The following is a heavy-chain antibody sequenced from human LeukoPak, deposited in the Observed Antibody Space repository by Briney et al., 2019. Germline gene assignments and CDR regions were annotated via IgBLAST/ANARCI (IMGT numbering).Heavy chain of an antibody. CDR3: ARATYYDFWSGYWGGETTPGQFDY. Sequence: SETLSLTCNVSGGSIRGYYWSWIRQPPGKGLEWIGYIYYSGSTNYNPSLKSRVTISVDTSKNQFSLKLSSVTAADTAVYYCARATYYDFWSGYWGGETTPGQFDYWGQGTLVTVSS. V-gene: IGHV4-59*01. CDR2: IYYSGST. CDR1: GGSIRGYY. D-gene: IGHD3-3*01. J-gene: IGHJ4*02.